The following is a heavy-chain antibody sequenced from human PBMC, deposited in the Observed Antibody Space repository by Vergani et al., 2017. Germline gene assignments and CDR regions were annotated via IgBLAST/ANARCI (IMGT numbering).Heavy chain of an antibody. Sequence: QVQLQESGPGLVKPSETLSLTCTVSGGPLSSYYWSWIRQPPGKGLEWVGYIYYSGSTNYNPSLKSRVTISVDTSKNQFSLKLSSVTAAETAVYYCAREGRYYGSGSYLGYWGQGTLVTVSS. CDR1: GGPLSSYY. D-gene: IGHD3-10*01. V-gene: IGHV4-59*01. J-gene: IGHJ4*02. CDR2: IYYSGST. CDR3: AREGRYYGSGSYLGY.